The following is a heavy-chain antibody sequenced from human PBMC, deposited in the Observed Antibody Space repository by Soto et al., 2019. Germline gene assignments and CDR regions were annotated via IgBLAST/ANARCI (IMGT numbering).Heavy chain of an antibody. CDR3: ARRPSYYYDSSGFDPFDY. Sequence: SETLSLTCSVSGVSISSKNYYLGWIRQPPGKGLEWIGIIYYSGTTYYNPSLKSRVIISVDTSKNQFSLKLSSVTAADTAVYYCARRPSYYYDSSGFDPFDYWGQGTLVTVSS. J-gene: IGHJ4*02. D-gene: IGHD3-22*01. CDR1: GVSISSKNYY. V-gene: IGHV4-39*01. CDR2: IYYSGTT.